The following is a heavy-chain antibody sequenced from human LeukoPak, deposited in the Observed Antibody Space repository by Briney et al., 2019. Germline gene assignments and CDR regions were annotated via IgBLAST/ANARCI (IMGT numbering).Heavy chain of an antibody. V-gene: IGHV4-59*01. CDR1: GGSLSSYY. CDR3: ARGGCSSTSCPDAFDI. J-gene: IGHJ3*02. D-gene: IGHD2-2*01. Sequence: SETLSLTCTVSGGSLSSYYWSWIRQPPGKGLEWIGYIYYSGSTNYNPSLKSRVTISVDTSKNQFSLKLSSVTAADTAVYYCARGGCSSTSCPDAFDIWGQGTMVTVSS. CDR2: IYYSGST.